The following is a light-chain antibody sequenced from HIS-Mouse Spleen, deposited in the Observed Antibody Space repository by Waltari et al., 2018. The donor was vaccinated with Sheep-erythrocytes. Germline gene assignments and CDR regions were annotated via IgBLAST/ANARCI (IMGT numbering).Light chain of an antibody. V-gene: IGLV2-8*01. J-gene: IGLJ3*02. Sequence: QSALTQPPYASGSPGQSVTISCTGTSSDVGGYNSVPWYQQHPGKAPNLMIYEVSKRPSGVPDRFSGSKSGNTASLTVSGLQAEDEADYYCSSYAGSNNWVFGGGTKLTVL. CDR2: EVS. CDR1: SSDVGGYNS. CDR3: SSYAGSNNWV.